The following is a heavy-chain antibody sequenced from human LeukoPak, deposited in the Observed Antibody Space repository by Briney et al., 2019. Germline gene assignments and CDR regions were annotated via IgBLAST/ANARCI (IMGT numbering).Heavy chain of an antibody. Sequence: PGGSLRLSCAASGFTFSDYYMSWIRQAPGKGLEWVSYISSSGSTIYYADSVKGRFTISRDNAKNSLYLQMNSLRAEDTAVYYCARDTPYYYGSGSYSDYFDYWGQGTLVTVSS. CDR2: ISSSGSTI. D-gene: IGHD3-10*01. J-gene: IGHJ4*02. CDR1: GFTFSDYY. V-gene: IGHV3-11*04. CDR3: ARDTPYYYGSGSYSDYFDY.